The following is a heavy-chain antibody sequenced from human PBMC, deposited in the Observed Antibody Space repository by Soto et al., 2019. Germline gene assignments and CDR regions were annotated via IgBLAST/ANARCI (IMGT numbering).Heavy chain of an antibody. CDR1: GYTFTGYY. J-gene: IGHJ4*02. CDR3: ARPHSGWVFDR. D-gene: IGHD6-19*01. CDR2: XXPXXXXX. V-gene: IGHV1-2*02. Sequence: GASVKVSCKASGYTFTGYYMHLVRQAPGQGLEWXGWXXPXXXXXNXXXKFQGRVTMTRDTSISTAYMELSRLRSDDTAVYYCARPHSGWVFDRWGQGTLVTVSS.